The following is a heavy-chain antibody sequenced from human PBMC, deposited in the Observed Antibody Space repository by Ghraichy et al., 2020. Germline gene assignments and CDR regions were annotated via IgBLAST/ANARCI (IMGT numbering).Heavy chain of an antibody. J-gene: IGHJ6*02. V-gene: IGHV1-2*02. Sequence: ASVKVSCKASGYTFTGYYMHWVRQAPGQGLEWMGWINPNSGGTNYAQKFQGRVTMTRDTSISTAYMELSRLRSDDTAVYYCARELYSSGSMDVWGQGTTVTVSS. CDR3: ARELYSSGSMDV. D-gene: IGHD6-19*01. CDR2: INPNSGGT. CDR1: GYTFTGYY.